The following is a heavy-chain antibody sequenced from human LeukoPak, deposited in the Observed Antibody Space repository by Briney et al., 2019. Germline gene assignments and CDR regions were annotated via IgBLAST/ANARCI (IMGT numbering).Heavy chain of an antibody. D-gene: IGHD6-13*01. CDR2: INPSGGST. J-gene: IGHJ5*02. CDR3: ARDMYSSTPPVPWFDP. V-gene: IGHV1-46*01. Sequence: ASVKVSCKASGYTFTDYYMHWVRQAPGQGLEWMGIINPSGGSTSYAQKFQGRVTMTRDTFTSTVYMELSSLRSEDTAVYYCARDMYSSTPPVPWFDPWGQGTLVTVSS. CDR1: GYTFTDYY.